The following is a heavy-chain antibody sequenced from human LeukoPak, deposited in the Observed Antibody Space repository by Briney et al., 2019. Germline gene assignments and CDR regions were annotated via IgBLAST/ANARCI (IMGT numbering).Heavy chain of an antibody. J-gene: IGHJ2*01. V-gene: IGHV3-21*01. CDR1: GFTFSSYS. CDR3: ARERCSSTSCYPYYWYFDL. CDR2: ISSGSTYI. Sequence: GGSLRLSCAASGFTFSSYSLNWVRQAPGKGLEWVASISSGSTYIYYADSLRGRFTISRDNAKNSLFLQMDSLRVEDTAVYYCARERCSSTSCYPYYWYFDLWGRGTLVTVSP. D-gene: IGHD2-2*01.